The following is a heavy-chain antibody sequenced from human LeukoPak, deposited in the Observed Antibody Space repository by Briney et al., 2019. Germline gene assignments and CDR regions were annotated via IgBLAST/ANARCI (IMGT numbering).Heavy chain of an antibody. CDR3: TRRSSRGGYNNYSDY. D-gene: IGHD5-24*01. V-gene: IGHV3-73*01. Sequence: PGGSLRLSCAASGFTFSGSAMHWVRQASGKGLEWVGRIRSKANSYATAYAASVKGRFTISRDDSKNTAYLQMNSLKTEDTAVYYCTRRSSRGGYNNYSDYWGQRTLVTVSS. J-gene: IGHJ4*02. CDR1: GFTFSGSA. CDR2: IRSKANSYAT.